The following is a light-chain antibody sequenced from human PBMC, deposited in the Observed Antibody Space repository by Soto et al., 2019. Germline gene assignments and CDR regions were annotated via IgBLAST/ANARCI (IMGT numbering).Light chain of an antibody. CDR3: QQYGSSPT. CDR2: GAF. Sequence: EIVLTQSPGTLSLSPGKRATLSCRASQSVSSNYLAWYQQKPGQAPRLLIYGAFSRATGIPDRFSGSGSGTDFTLTISRLEPEDFAVYYCQQYGSSPTFGQGTKVEI. CDR1: QSVSSNY. V-gene: IGKV3-20*01. J-gene: IGKJ1*01.